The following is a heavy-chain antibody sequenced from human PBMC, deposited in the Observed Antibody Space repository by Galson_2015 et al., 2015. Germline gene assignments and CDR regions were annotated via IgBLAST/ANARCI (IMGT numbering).Heavy chain of an antibody. CDR2: TYYRSKWYN. D-gene: IGHD2-15*01. CDR3: ARGAYCSGGSCEDTCFDP. J-gene: IGHJ5*02. V-gene: IGHV6-1*01. Sequence: CAISGDSVSSNSAAWNWIRQSPSRGLEWLGRTYYRSKWYNDYAVSVKSRITINPDTSKNQFSLKLSSVTAADTAVYYCARGAYCSGGSCEDTCFDPWGQGTLVTVSS. CDR1: GDSVSSNSAA.